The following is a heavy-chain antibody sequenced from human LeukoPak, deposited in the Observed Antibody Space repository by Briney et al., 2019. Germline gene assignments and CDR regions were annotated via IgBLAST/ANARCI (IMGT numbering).Heavy chain of an antibody. D-gene: IGHD4-17*01. V-gene: IGHV4-4*07. CDR3: AREGRYGDYEGY. Sequence: SETLSLTCTVSGASLNSYYWSWIRQPAGKGLEWIGRIYSGGSTNYNPSLKSRVTLSVDTSKNQFSLRLSSLTVADTAVYYCAREGRYGDYEGYWGQGTLVTVSS. CDR1: GASLNSYY. J-gene: IGHJ4*02. CDR2: IYSGGST.